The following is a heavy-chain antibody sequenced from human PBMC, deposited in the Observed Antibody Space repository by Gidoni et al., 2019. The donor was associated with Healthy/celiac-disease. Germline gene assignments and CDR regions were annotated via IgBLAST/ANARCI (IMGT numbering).Heavy chain of an antibody. CDR2: INPNSGGT. J-gene: IGHJ6*02. CDR3: ASRPHPYYYGMDV. CDR1: GYTFTGYY. V-gene: IGHV1-2*06. Sequence: VPLVQSGAAVKKPGASVTVSCKASGYTFTGYYMHGVRQAPGQGLEWMGRINPNSGGTNYAQKFQGRVTMTRDTSISTAYMELSRLRSDDTAEYYCASRPHPYYYGMDVWGQGTTVTVSS.